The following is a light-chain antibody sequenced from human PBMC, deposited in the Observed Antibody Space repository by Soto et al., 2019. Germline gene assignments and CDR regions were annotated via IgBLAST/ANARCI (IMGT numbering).Light chain of an antibody. Sequence: EIVLTQSPCTLSLSPGETATLSCRASHTICRNYLAWYQQKTGQPPRLLIYGASTRATGIPARFSGSGSGTEFTLTISSLQSEDFAVYYCQQYDNWPPITFGQGTRLEIK. CDR1: HTICRN. V-gene: IGKV3-15*01. J-gene: IGKJ5*01. CDR2: GAS. CDR3: QQYDNWPPIT.